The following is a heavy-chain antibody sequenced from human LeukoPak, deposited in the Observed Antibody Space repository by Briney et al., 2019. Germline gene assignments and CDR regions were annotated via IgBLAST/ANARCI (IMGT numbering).Heavy chain of an antibody. D-gene: IGHD6-13*01. CDR3: ASESYSSSWPRGGNWFDP. Sequence: GGSLRLSCAASGFTFSDYYMSWIRQAPGKGLEWVSYISSSGSTIYYADSVKGRFTISRDNAKNSLYLQMNSLRAEDTAVYYCASESYSSSWPRGGNWFDPWGQGTLVAVSS. J-gene: IGHJ5*01. CDR1: GFTFSDYY. V-gene: IGHV3-11*04. CDR2: ISSSGSTI.